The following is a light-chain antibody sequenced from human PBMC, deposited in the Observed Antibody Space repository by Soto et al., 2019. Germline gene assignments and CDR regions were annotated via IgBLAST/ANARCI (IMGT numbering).Light chain of an antibody. Sequence: EVVLTQFPGTLSLSPGERATLSCRPSQTITGTYLAWYQQQPGQAPRLLIHGASTRATGIPDRFSGGGTGTDFNLNISRVEPEDFAMYYCQQYGRSKRWTFGQGTKVEVK. CDR2: GAS. J-gene: IGKJ1*01. CDR3: QQYGRSKRWT. CDR1: QTITGTY. V-gene: IGKV3-20*01.